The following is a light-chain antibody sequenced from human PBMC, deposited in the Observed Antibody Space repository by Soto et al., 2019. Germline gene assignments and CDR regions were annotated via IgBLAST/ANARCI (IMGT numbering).Light chain of an antibody. CDR1: QSISSN. CDR3: QQYYTWPRT. V-gene: IGKV3-15*01. CDR2: GAS. Sequence: IVMTQSPATLSVSPGERATLSCRASQSISSNLAWYQQKPGLGPRLLVYGASTRATGIPGRFSGSGSGADFTLTISSLQSEDFAVYYCQQYYTWPRTFGQGTKVEIK. J-gene: IGKJ1*01.